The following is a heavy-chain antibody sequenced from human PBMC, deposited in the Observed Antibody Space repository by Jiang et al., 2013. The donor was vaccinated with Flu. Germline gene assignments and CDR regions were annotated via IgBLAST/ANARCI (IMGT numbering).Heavy chain of an antibody. J-gene: IGHJ4*02. V-gene: IGHV4-59*08. CDR3: AGGTSSGWYPHF. D-gene: IGHD6-19*01. CDR2: VAYTGNT. Sequence: LLKPSETLSLTCTVSGGSIGSYSWNWIRQSPGKALEWIGFVAYTGNTQYNPSLRSRVTLSVDTSKNQFSLKVTSVTAADTAVYYCAGGTSSGWYPHFWGQGTLVTVSS. CDR1: GGSIGSYS.